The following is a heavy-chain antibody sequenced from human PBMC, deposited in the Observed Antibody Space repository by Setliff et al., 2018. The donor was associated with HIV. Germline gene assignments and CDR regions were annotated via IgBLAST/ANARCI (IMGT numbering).Heavy chain of an antibody. J-gene: IGHJ3*02. V-gene: IGHV3-7*03. Sequence: AGGSLRLSCAASGFTFSSYWMSWVRQAPGKGLEWVANINQDGSETYYVDSVKGRFTISRDNDKNSLYRQMNSLRAEDTAVYYCAKSTGTSHASFSFEIWGQGTMVTVSS. CDR3: AKSTGTSHASFSFEI. CDR2: INQDGSET. CDR1: GFTFSSYW. D-gene: IGHD3-3*01.